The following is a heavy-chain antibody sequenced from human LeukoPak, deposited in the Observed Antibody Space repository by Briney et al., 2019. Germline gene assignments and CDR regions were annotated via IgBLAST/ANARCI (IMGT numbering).Heavy chain of an antibody. CDR2: IYYSGST. V-gene: IGHV4-59*01. D-gene: IGHD3-22*01. J-gene: IGHJ4*02. CDR3: ASYYYDSSGYSYYFDY. Sequence: SETLSLTCTVSGGSISSYYWSWIRQPPGKGLEWIAYIYYSGSTNYNPSLKSRVTISVDTSKTQFSLKLSSVTAADTAVYYCASYYYDSSGYSYYFDYWGQGTLVTVSS. CDR1: GGSISSYY.